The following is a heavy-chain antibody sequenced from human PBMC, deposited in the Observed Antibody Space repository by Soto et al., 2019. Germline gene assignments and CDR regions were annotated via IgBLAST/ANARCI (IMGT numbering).Heavy chain of an antibody. D-gene: IGHD3-22*01. V-gene: IGHV4-30-4*01. CDR2: IYYSGST. CDR1: GGSIISGDYY. J-gene: IGHJ4*02. Sequence: PSETLSLTCTVSGGSIISGDYYLSWIRQPPGSGLEWIGYIYYSGSTYYNPSLKSRVTISVDTSKNQFSLKLSSVTAADTAVYYCARVRVDYYDSSGYYLFDYWGQGTLVTVSS. CDR3: ARVRVDYYDSSGYYLFDY.